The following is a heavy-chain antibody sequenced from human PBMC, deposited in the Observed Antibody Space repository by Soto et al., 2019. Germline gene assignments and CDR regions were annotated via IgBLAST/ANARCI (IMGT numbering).Heavy chain of an antibody. CDR1: GFTFSGYA. CDR2: ISDSGSDT. D-gene: IGHD6-6*01. CDR3: LKSVEYGSQPHLFAS. Sequence: GGSLRLSCAASGFTFSGYAMSWVRQAPGKGLEWVSAISDSGSDTYYADSVKGRFTISRDNSKSTLYLQMNSLRAEDTAIYYFLKSVEYGSQPHLFASWARGTLDPVSA. V-gene: IGHV3-23*01. J-gene: IGHJ1*01.